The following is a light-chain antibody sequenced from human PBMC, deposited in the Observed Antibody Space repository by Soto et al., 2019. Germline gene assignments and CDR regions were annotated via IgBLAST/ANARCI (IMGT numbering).Light chain of an antibody. V-gene: IGLV1-44*01. CDR2: SDN. Sequence: VLTQPPSASGTPGQRVTISCSGSNSNIGSHTVNWYQQLPGTAPKLLMYSDNQRPSGVPDRFSGSKSGTSASLAISGLQSDDEADYYCAAWDDSIWVFGGGTKVTV. CDR1: NSNIGSHT. CDR3: AAWDDSIWV. J-gene: IGLJ3*02.